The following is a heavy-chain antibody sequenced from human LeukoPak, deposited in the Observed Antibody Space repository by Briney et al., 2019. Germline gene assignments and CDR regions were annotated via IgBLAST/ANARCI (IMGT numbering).Heavy chain of an antibody. Sequence: ASVKVSCKASGYTFTSYYMHWVRQAPGQGLEWMGIINPSGGSTSYAQKFQGRVTMTRDTSTSTVYMELSSLRAEDTAVYYCAELGITMIGGVWGKGTTVTISS. CDR3: AELGITMIGGV. J-gene: IGHJ6*04. V-gene: IGHV1-46*01. CDR2: INPSGGST. CDR1: GYTFTSYY. D-gene: IGHD3-10*02.